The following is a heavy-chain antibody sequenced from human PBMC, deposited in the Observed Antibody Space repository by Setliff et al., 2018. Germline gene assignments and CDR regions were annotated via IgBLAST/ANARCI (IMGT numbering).Heavy chain of an antibody. CDR1: GGTFSSYA. J-gene: IGHJ3*02. CDR2: IIPILGIA. Sequence: RASVKVSCKASGGTFSSYAISWVRQAPGQGLEWMGGIIPILGIANYAQKFQGRVTMTRNTSISTAYMELSSLRSEDTAVHYCARGPGWRRDAFDIWGQGTMVTVSS. D-gene: IGHD2-15*01. V-gene: IGHV1-69*10. CDR3: ARGPGWRRDAFDI.